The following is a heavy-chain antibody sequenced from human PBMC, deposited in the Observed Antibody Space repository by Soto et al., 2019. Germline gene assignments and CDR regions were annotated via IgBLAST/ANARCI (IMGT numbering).Heavy chain of an antibody. CDR2: IYYSGST. CDR1: GGSISSYY. Sequence: PSETLSLTCTVSGGSISSYYWSWIRQPPGKGLEWIGYIYYSGSTNYNPSLKSRVTISVDTSKNQFSLKLSSVTAADTAVYYCARGGSARTYYYYYMDVWGKGTTVTVSS. V-gene: IGHV4-59*01. J-gene: IGHJ6*03. D-gene: IGHD6-6*01. CDR3: ARGGSARTYYYYYMDV.